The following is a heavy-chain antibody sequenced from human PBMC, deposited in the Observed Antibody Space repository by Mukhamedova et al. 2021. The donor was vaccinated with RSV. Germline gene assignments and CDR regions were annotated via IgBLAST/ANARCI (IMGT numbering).Heavy chain of an antibody. CDR2: ISGSGGT. J-gene: IGHJ4*02. D-gene: IGHD3-16*01. Sequence: GKGLEWVSGISGSGGTHYADSVKGRFTISRDNSKNTLYLQMNSLRAEDTAVYYCPKSLLGGFDYWGQGTLVTVSS. V-gene: IGHV3-23*01. CDR3: PKSLLGGFDY.